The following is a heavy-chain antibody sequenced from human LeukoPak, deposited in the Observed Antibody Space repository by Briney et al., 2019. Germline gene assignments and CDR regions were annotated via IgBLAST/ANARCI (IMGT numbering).Heavy chain of an antibody. Sequence: SETLSLTCTVSGYSISSGYYWGWIRQPPGKGLEWIGSIYHSGSTYYNPSLKSRVTISVDTSKNQFSLKLSSVTAADTAVYYCARRVKVTMIVVVMSRPGNWFDPWGQGILVTVSS. V-gene: IGHV4-38-2*02. J-gene: IGHJ5*02. CDR3: ARRVKVTMIVVVMSRPGNWFDP. CDR1: GYSISSGYY. D-gene: IGHD3-22*01. CDR2: IYHSGST.